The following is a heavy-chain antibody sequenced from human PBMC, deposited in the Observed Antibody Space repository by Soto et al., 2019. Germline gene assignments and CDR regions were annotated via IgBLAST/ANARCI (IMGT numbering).Heavy chain of an antibody. CDR1: GYNFTDYW. V-gene: IGHV5-51*01. CDR2: IYPGDSDT. CDR3: ARDPSIVLVPAATYYYYYYGMDV. Sequence: GESLKISCKGSGYNFTDYWIGWVRQMPGKGLESMGIIYPGDSDTRYSPSFQGQVTISADKSISTAYLQMNSLRAEDTAVYYCARDPSIVLVPAATYYYYYYGMDVWGQGTTVTVSS. D-gene: IGHD2-2*01. J-gene: IGHJ6*02.